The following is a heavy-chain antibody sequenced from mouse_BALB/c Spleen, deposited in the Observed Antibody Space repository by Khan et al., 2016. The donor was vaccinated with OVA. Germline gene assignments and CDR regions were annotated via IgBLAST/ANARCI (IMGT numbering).Heavy chain of an antibody. J-gene: IGHJ2*01. D-gene: IGHD2-3*01. CDR3: ARGDGYYVYFDY. V-gene: IGHV1-81*01. Sequence: QVRLQQSGPELVKPGASVKMSCKASGYTFTYYVITWVKQRTGQGLEWIGEIYPGSDNAYYNERFKGKATLTADKSSNTTHMQLSSLTSEDSAVYFCARGDGYYVYFDYWGQGTTLTVSS. CDR2: IYPGSDNA. CDR1: GYTFTYYV.